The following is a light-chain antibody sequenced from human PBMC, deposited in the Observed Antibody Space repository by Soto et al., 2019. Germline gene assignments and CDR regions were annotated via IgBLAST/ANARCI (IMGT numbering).Light chain of an antibody. CDR1: QSISNH. CDR2: AAS. J-gene: IGKJ1*01. CDR3: QQSYSSPTT. Sequence: DIQMTQSPSSLSASVGDRVIITCRASQSISNHLNWYQQKPGKAPKLLIFAASSLQSGVPSRFSGSRSGPDFTLTISSLQPEDFATYYCQQSYSSPTTFGQATKVDIK. V-gene: IGKV1-39*01.